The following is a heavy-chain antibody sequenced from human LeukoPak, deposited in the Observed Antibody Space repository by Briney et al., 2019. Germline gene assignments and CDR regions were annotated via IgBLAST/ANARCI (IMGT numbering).Heavy chain of an antibody. CDR3: ARRIVGPSSGGDY. CDR1: GFIVSSNY. Sequence: SGGSLRLSCAASGFIVSSNYMRWVRQAPGKGLELVANIKQDGSEKYYVDSVQGRFTISRDNAKNSLYLQMNSLRVEDTAVYYCARRIVGPSSGGDYWGQGTPVTVSS. CDR2: IKQDGSEK. D-gene: IGHD1-26*01. V-gene: IGHV3-7*01. J-gene: IGHJ4*02.